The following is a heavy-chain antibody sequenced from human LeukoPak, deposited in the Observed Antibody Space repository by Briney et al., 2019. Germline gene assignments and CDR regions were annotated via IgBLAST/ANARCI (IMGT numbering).Heavy chain of an antibody. CDR2: IRYDGSNK. J-gene: IGHJ4*02. Sequence: GGSLRLSCAASGFTFISYSIHWVRQAPGKGLEWVAFIRYDGSNKYYADSVKGRFTISRDNSKNTVYLQMNSLRAEDTAVYYCAKGSYDYGDYYFDYWGQGTLVTVSS. CDR1: GFTFISYS. D-gene: IGHD4-17*01. V-gene: IGHV3-30*02. CDR3: AKGSYDYGDYYFDY.